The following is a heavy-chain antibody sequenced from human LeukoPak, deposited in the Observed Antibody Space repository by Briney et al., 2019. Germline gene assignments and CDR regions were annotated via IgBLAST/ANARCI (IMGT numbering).Heavy chain of an antibody. CDR2: ISGLGGTT. V-gene: IGHV3-23*01. J-gene: IGHJ5*02. Sequence: GGSLRLSCAVSGFTFINYAMTWVRQSPEKGLEWIAAISGLGGTTYHADSVKGRFTISRDNSENLLYLEMNSLRAEDSAKYYCAREGNCTTTTCGWFDPWGQGTRVTVSS. CDR3: AREGNCTTTTCGWFDP. CDR1: GFTFINYA. D-gene: IGHD2-2*01.